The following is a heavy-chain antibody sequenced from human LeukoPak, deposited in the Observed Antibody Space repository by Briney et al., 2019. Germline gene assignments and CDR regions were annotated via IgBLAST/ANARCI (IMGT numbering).Heavy chain of an antibody. CDR2: IYYSGST. J-gene: IGHJ6*02. D-gene: IGHD3-10*01. Sequence: PSETLSLTCIVSGGSISSYYWSWIRQPPGKGLEWIGYIYYSGSTNYNPSLKSRVTISVDTSKNQFSLKLSSVTAADTAVYYCARDFGAGSYRYGMHVWGQGTTVTVSS. CDR1: GGSISSYY. CDR3: ARDFGAGSYRYGMHV. V-gene: IGHV4-59*12.